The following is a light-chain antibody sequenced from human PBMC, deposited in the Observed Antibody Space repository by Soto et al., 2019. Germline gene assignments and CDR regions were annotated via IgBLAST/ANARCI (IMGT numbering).Light chain of an antibody. CDR3: QQYDNLPPF. CDR1: QTISSW. J-gene: IGKJ3*01. CDR2: DAS. Sequence: DIQMTQSPSTLSASVGDRVTITCRASQTISSWLAWYQQKPGKAPKLLIYDASNLETGVPSRFSGSGSGTDFTFTISSLQPEDIATYYCQQYDNLPPFFGPGTKVDI. V-gene: IGKV1-33*01.